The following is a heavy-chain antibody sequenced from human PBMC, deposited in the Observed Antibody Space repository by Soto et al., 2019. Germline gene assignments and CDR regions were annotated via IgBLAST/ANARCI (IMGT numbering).Heavy chain of an antibody. J-gene: IGHJ4*02. V-gene: IGHV1-46*03. CDR3: ARGGGIVVVTAPYEH. D-gene: IGHD2-21*02. CDR1: GGTFSSYY. CDR2: INPSGGYT. Sequence: ASVKVSCKASGGTFSSYYMNWVRQAPGQGLEWLGIINPSGGYTTYAQRFLGRVTMTSDTSTSTVHMELGSLTSEDTAVYYCARGGGIVVVTAPYEHWGQGTLVTVSS.